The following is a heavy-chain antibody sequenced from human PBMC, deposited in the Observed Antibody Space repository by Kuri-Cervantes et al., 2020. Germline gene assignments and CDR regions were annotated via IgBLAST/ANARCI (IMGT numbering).Heavy chain of an antibody. J-gene: IGHJ5*02. Sequence: GGSLRLSCAASGFTFSSYTMNWVRQAPGKGLEWVSCISDSTNHIYYAASVKGRFTISRDNAKNLLYLQMNSLRAEDTAVYYCARDRLMYNWFDPWGQGTLVTVSS. V-gene: IGHV3-21*01. CDR1: GFTFSSYT. CDR3: ARDRLMYNWFDP. CDR2: ISDSTNHI. D-gene: IGHD2-8*01.